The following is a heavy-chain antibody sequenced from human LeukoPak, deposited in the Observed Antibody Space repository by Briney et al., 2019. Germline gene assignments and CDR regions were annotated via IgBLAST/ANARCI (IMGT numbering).Heavy chain of an antibody. D-gene: IGHD1-26*01. CDR1: GFTFISAW. J-gene: IGHJ4*02. V-gene: IGHV3-15*01. Sequence: GGSLRLSCAASGFTFISAWMTWVRQAPGKGLEWVGRIKSKADGETTDYAAPVRGRFTVSRDDSGSTLFLQMNSLKTEDTAVYYCVADIPSEIYPFDYWGQGILVTASS. CDR2: IKSKADGETT. CDR3: VADIPSEIYPFDY.